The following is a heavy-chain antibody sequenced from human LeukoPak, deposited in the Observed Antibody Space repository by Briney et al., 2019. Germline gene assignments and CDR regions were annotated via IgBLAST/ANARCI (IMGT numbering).Heavy chain of an antibody. V-gene: IGHV4-39*01. D-gene: IGHD1-7*01. CDR2: IYYSGSP. J-gene: IGHJ4*02. CDR1: GGSISSSSYY. CDR3: ASQLITGTTNYYFDY. Sequence: PSETLSLTCTVSGGSISSSSYYWGWIRQPPGKGLEWIGSIYYSGSPYYNPSLKSRVTISVDTSKNQFSLKLSSVTAADTAVYYCASQLITGTTNYYFDYWGQGTLVTVSS.